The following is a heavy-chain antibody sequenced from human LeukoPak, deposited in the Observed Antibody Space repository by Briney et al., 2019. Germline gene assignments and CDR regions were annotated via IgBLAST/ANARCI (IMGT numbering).Heavy chain of an antibody. Sequence: GGSLRLSCAASGFTFSSYAMSWVRQAPGKGLEWVSAISGSGGSTYYADSVKGRFTISRDNSKNTLYLQMNSLRAEDTAVYYCAREVGYCSGGSCSRAYYGMDVWGQGTTVTVSS. CDR3: AREVGYCSGGSCSRAYYGMDV. V-gene: IGHV3-23*01. CDR1: GFTFSSYA. D-gene: IGHD2-15*01. CDR2: ISGSGGST. J-gene: IGHJ6*02.